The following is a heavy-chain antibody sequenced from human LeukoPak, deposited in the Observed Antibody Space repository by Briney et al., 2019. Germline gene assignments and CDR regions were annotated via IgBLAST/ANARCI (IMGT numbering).Heavy chain of an antibody. CDR1: GGTFSSYA. Sequence: ASVKVSCKASGGTFSSYAISWVRQAPGQGLEWMGWISAYNGNTNYAQKLQGRVTMTTDTSTSTAYMELRSLRSDDTAVYYCAREGDYYYDSSGYYYSFDYWGQGTLVTVSS. J-gene: IGHJ4*02. CDR2: ISAYNGNT. D-gene: IGHD3-22*01. V-gene: IGHV1-18*01. CDR3: AREGDYYYDSSGYYYSFDY.